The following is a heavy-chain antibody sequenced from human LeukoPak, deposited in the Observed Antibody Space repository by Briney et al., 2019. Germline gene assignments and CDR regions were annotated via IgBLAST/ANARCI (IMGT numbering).Heavy chain of an antibody. J-gene: IGHJ4*02. Sequence: GGSLRLSCAASGFTFSSYGMDWVRQAPGKGLEWVAVIWSHGSKKYYADSVKGRFTISRDNSRNTLYLQMNSLRAEDTAVYYCASGSGDYWGQGTLVTVSS. D-gene: IGHD3-10*01. CDR1: GFTFSSYG. CDR3: ASGSGDY. CDR2: IWSHGSKK. V-gene: IGHV3-33*01.